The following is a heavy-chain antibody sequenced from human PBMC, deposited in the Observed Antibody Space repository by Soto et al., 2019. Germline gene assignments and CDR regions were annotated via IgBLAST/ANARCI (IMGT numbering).Heavy chain of an antibody. CDR1: GGTIGSYY. CDR3: ARMGHPASPLDY. V-gene: IGHV4-59*01. CDR2: IYYSGST. J-gene: IGHJ4*02. Sequence: SETQSLTCTVSGGTIGSYYWSWIRQPPGKGLEWIGYIYYSGSTNYNPSLKSRVTISVDTSKNQFSLKLSSVTAADTAVYYCARMGHPASPLDYWGQGTLVTVSS.